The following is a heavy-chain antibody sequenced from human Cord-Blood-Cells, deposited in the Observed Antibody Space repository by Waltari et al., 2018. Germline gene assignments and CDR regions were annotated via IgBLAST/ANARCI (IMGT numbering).Heavy chain of an antibody. Sequence: QVQLVQSGAEVKKPGASVKVSCKASGYTFTGYYMHWVRQAPGQGLEWMGWIKPNSGGTNYAQKFKGRVTMTRDTSISTAYMEMSRLRSDDTAVYYCARDSGGAWDIVVVPAADYWGQGTLVTVSS. J-gene: IGHJ4*02. CDR2: IKPNSGGT. V-gene: IGHV1-2*02. CDR3: ARDSGGAWDIVVVPAADY. CDR1: GYTFTGYY. D-gene: IGHD2-2*01.